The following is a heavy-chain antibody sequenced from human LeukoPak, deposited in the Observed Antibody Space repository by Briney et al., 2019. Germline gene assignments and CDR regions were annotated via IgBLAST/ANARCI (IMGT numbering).Heavy chain of an antibody. V-gene: IGHV3-48*03. Sequence: PGGSLRLSCAASGFTFSSYEFNWVRQAPGKGLEWVAYISSSAISIYYADSVKGRFTISRDNAKNSLYLQMNSLRAEDTAVYYCVRDPDHSSGYPFYFDHWGQGTLVTVSS. CDR1: GFTFSSYE. J-gene: IGHJ4*02. D-gene: IGHD3-22*01. CDR3: VRDPDHSSGYPFYFDH. CDR2: ISSSAISI.